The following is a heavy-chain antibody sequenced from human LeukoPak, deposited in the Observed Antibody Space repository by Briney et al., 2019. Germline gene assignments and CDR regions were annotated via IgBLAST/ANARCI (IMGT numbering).Heavy chain of an antibody. D-gene: IGHD3-9*01. CDR1: GYTFTSYG. CDR2: ISAYNGNT. Sequence: ASVKVSCKASGYTFTSYGISWVRQAPGQGLEWMGWISAYNGNTNYAQKLQGRVTMTTDTSTSTAYMELRSLRSDDTAVYYCARDRGILTGYYNGRSAFDIWGQGTMVTVSS. CDR3: ARDRGILTGYYNGRSAFDI. J-gene: IGHJ3*02. V-gene: IGHV1-18*01.